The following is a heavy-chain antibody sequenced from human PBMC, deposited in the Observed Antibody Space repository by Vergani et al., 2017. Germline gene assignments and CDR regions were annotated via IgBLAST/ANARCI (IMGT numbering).Heavy chain of an antibody. J-gene: IGHJ4*02. CDR3: AKDRRGYSYGSFDY. D-gene: IGHD5-18*01. CDR1: GFTFSSYS. CDR2: ISSSSSTI. Sequence: EVQLVESGGGLVQPGGSLRLSCAASGFTFSSYSMNWVRQAPGKGLEWVSYISSSSSTIYYADAVKGRFTISRDNAKNSLYLQMNSLRAEDTALYYCAKDRRGYSYGSFDYWGQGTLVTVSS. V-gene: IGHV3-48*01.